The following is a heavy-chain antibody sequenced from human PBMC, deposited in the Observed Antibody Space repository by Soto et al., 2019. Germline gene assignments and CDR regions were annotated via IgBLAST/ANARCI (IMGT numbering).Heavy chain of an antibody. D-gene: IGHD6-19*01. CDR1: GFTFSYYS. CDR2: ISGSSTYI. J-gene: IGHJ4*02. CDR3: ARGDGTGLYNSGSSPRY. V-gene: IGHV3-21*04. Sequence: EVQLVESGGGLVKPGESLRVSCAASGFTFSYYSLHWVRQAPGKELEWVSSISGSSTYIYYADRVTGRFTISRDNAKNSLDLRMESLRAEDTAAYYCARGDGTGLYNSGSSPRYWGQGTLVTVSS.